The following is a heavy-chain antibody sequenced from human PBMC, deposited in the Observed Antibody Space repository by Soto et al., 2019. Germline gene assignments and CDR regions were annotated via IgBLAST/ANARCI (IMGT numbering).Heavy chain of an antibody. J-gene: IGHJ6*02. V-gene: IGHV1-2*02. D-gene: IGHD6-13*01. CDR2: INPNSGGT. Sequence: QVQLVQSGAEVKKPGASVKVSCKASGYTFTGYYMHWVRQAPGQGLEWMGWINPNSGGTNYAQKLQGRVTMTRDTSISTAYMELSRLRSDDTAVYYCARYTPWYSSYGMDVWGQGTTVTVSS. CDR3: ARYTPWYSSYGMDV. CDR1: GYTFTGYY.